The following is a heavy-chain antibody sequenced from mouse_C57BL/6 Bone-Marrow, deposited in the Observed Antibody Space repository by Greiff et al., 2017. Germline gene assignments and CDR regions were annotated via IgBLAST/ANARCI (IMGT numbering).Heavy chain of an antibody. V-gene: IGHV1-64*01. CDR2: IHPNSGST. J-gene: IGHJ2*01. Sequence: VQLQQSGAELVKPGASVKLSCKASGYTFTSYWMHWVKQRPGQGLEWIGMIHPNSGSTNYNEKFKSKATLTVDKSSSTAYMQLSSLTSEDSAVYYCARAGRSSFDYWGQGTTLTVSS. CDR3: ARAGRSSFDY. D-gene: IGHD3-3*01. CDR1: GYTFTSYW.